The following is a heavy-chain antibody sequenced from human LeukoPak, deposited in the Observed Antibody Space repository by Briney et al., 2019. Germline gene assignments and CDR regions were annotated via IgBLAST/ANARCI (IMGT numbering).Heavy chain of an antibody. D-gene: IGHD6-13*01. J-gene: IGHJ6*03. CDR1: GGSISSSSYY. V-gene: IGHV4-39*07. CDR2: IYYSGST. Sequence: WETLSLTCTVSGGSISSSSYYWGWLRQPPGKGLEWIGSIYYSGSTYYNPSLKSRVTISVDTSKNQFSLKLSSVTAADTAVYYCARLSSRGEIGYYYYYMDVWGKGTTVTVSS. CDR3: ARLSSRGEIGYYYYYMDV.